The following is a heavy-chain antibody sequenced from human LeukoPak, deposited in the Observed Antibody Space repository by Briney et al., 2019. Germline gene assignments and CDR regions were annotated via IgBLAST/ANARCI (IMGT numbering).Heavy chain of an antibody. Sequence: SETLSLTCTVSGGSISSYCWSWIRQPPGKGLEWIGYIYYSGTTNYSPSLKSRVTISVDTSKNQFSLKLSSVTAADTAVYYCARGVYIAAAQYGYWGQGTLVTVSS. CDR1: GGSISSYC. J-gene: IGHJ4*02. D-gene: IGHD6-13*01. V-gene: IGHV4-59*01. CDR3: ARGVYIAAAQYGY. CDR2: IYYSGTT.